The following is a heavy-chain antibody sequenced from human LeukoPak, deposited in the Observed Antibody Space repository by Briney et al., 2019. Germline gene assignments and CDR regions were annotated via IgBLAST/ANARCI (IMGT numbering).Heavy chain of an antibody. D-gene: IGHD3-22*01. J-gene: IGHJ4*02. Sequence: GASVKVSCKASGYTFTSYGISWVRQAPGQGLEWMGWISAYNGNTNYAQKLQGRVTMTTDTSTSTAYMELRCLRSDDTAVYYCARGSGPHYYDSSGYYSPWGQGTLVTVSS. CDR1: GYTFTSYG. V-gene: IGHV1-18*01. CDR3: ARGSGPHYYDSSGYYSP. CDR2: ISAYNGNT.